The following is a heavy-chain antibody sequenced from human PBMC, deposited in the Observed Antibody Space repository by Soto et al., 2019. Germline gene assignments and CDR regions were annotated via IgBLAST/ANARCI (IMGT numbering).Heavy chain of an antibody. D-gene: IGHD2-8*02. CDR3: TGEVASGY. CDR1: GFTVSRDY. J-gene: IGHJ4*02. CDR2: ISKDGSVK. Sequence: GGSLRLSCAASGFTVSRDYMSWVRQAPGKGLEWVAVISKDGSVKYYAESVKGRFTISRDNSKNTLYLQMNSLGAEDTAAYYCTGEVASGYWGQGTLVTVSS. V-gene: IGHV3-30*03.